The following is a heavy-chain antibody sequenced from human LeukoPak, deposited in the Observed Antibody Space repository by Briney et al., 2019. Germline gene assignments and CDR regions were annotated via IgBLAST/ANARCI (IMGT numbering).Heavy chain of an antibody. CDR1: GGSISSYY. CDR2: VYYSGST. CDR3: ARVWEDYDILTGLKYYFDY. Sequence: SETLSLTCTVSGGSISSYYWSWIRQPPGKGLEWIGYVYYSGSTNYNPSLKSRVTISVDTSKNLFSLKLSSVTAADTAVYYCARVWEDYDILTGLKYYFDYWGQGTLVTVSS. D-gene: IGHD3-9*01. V-gene: IGHV4-59*01. J-gene: IGHJ4*02.